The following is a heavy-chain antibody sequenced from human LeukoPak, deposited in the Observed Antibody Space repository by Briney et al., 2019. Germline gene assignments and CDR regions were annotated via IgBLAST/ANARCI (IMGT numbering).Heavy chain of an antibody. CDR1: GYTFTCYY. CDR3: ARGRNYVSFAY. CDR2: IKPNSGGT. D-gene: IGHD4-11*01. Sequence: ATVKFSCKASGYTFTCYYMHWVRQAPGQGHEWIGWIKPNSGGTNYEQKLQGRGTMTRDTSISTAYMELSRLRSDDTAVYYCARGRNYVSFAYWGQGTLVTVSS. J-gene: IGHJ4*02. V-gene: IGHV1-2*02.